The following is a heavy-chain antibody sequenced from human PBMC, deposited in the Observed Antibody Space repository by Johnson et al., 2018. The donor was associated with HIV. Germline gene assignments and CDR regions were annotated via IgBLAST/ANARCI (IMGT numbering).Heavy chain of an antibody. Sequence: QVQLVESGGGVVQPGRSLRLSCAASGFTFSSYAMHWVRQAPGKGLEWVAVISYDGSNKYYADSVKGRFTISRDNSKNTLYLQMNSLRAEDTAVYYCARDYQDSRIDAFDIWGRGTMVTVSS. V-gene: IGHV3-30*04. D-gene: IGHD6-13*01. CDR2: ISYDGSNK. CDR3: ARDYQDSRIDAFDI. CDR1: GFTFSSYA. J-gene: IGHJ3*02.